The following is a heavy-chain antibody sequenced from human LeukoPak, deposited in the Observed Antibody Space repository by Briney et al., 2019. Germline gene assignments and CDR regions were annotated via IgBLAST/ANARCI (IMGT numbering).Heavy chain of an antibody. CDR1: GFTVSSNY. J-gene: IGHJ4*02. CDR2: IYSGGST. D-gene: IGHD5-18*01. CDR3: ARVGETAMVRSDDFDC. Sequence: PGGSLRLSCAASGFTVSSNYMSWVRQAPGKGLEWVSVIYSGGSTYYADSVKGRFTISRDNSKNTLYLQVNSLRAEDTAVYYCARVGETAMVRSDDFDCWGQGTLVTVSS. V-gene: IGHV3-66*01.